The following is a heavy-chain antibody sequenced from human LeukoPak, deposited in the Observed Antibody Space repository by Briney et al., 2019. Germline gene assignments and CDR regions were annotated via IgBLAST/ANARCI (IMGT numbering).Heavy chain of an antibody. D-gene: IGHD1-1*01. J-gene: IGHJ4*02. CDR1: VYTFTDYH. V-gene: IGHV1-2*02. CDR3: ARLNGNYFDY. Sequence: ASVTVSCKATVYTFTDYHMHWVRQPPGQGLEWMAWINPNCGATDNAQKFQGRVTMTRDTSTSTAYMELSRLRADDTAVYYCARLNGNYFDYWWEGGLVVVSS. CDR2: INPNCGAT.